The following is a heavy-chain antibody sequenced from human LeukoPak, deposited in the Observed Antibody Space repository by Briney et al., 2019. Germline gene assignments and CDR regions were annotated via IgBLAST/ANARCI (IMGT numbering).Heavy chain of an antibody. Sequence: PSETLSLTCTVSGGSISSYYWSWIRQPAGKGLEWIGRIYTSGSTNYNPSLKSRVTMSVDTSKNQFSLKLSSVTAADTAVYYYAREAADDFWSGYYPMTKEFDYWGQGTLVTVSS. CDR2: IYTSGST. CDR1: GGSISSYY. V-gene: IGHV4-4*07. CDR3: AREAADDFWSGYYPMTKEFDY. J-gene: IGHJ4*02. D-gene: IGHD3-3*01.